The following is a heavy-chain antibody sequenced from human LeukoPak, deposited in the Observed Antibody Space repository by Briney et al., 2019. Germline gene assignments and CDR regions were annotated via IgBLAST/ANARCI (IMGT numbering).Heavy chain of an antibody. CDR3: ARERGGRLRLGELSLSCWFDP. CDR2: ISYDGSNK. CDR1: GFTFSSYA. D-gene: IGHD3-16*02. J-gene: IGHJ5*02. Sequence: GESLRLSCAASGFTFSSYAMHWVRQAPGKGLEWVAVISYDGSNKYYADSVKGRFTISRDNSKNTLYLQMNSLRAEDTAVYYCARERGGRLRLGELSLSCWFDPWGQGTLVTVSS. V-gene: IGHV3-30-3*01.